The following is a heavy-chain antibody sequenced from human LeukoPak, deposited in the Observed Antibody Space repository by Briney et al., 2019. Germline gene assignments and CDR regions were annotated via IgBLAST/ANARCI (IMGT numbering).Heavy chain of an antibody. Sequence: ASVKVSCKASGYTFTSYDINWVRQATGQGLEWMGWKNPNSGNTGYAQKFQGRVTMTRNTSISTAYMELSSLRSEDTAVYYCATYSSSWYRSYWYFDLWGRGTLVTVSS. CDR1: GYTFTSYD. V-gene: IGHV1-8*01. D-gene: IGHD6-13*01. CDR2: KNPNSGNT. CDR3: ATYSSSWYRSYWYFDL. J-gene: IGHJ2*01.